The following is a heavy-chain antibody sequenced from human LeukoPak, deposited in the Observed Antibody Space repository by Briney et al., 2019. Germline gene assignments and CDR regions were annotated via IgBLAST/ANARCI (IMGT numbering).Heavy chain of an antibody. CDR1: GFSVSTSGMC. D-gene: IGHD5-18*01. CDR2: IDWDDDK. Sequence: SGPTLVNPTQTLTLTCTFSGFSVSTSGMCVSWIRQPPGKALEWLARIDWDDDKYYSTSLKTRLTISKDTSKNQVVLTMTNMDPVDTATYYCARIRSGYSYGVYGMDVWGQGTTVTVSS. V-gene: IGHV2-70*11. CDR3: ARIRSGYSYGVYGMDV. J-gene: IGHJ6*02.